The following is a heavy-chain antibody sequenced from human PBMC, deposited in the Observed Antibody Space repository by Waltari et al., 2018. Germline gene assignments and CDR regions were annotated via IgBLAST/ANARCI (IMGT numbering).Heavy chain of an antibody. V-gene: IGHV3-30*02. CDR1: GFTFSSYG. D-gene: IGHD3-16*02. CDR2: IRYDGSNK. Sequence: QVQLVESGGGVVQPGGSLRLSCAASGFTFSSYGMHWVRQAPGKGLAWVAFIRYDGSNKYYADSVKGRFTISRDNSKNTLYLQMNSLRAEDTAVYYCAKGHLGELSLYYFDYWGQGTLVTVSS. J-gene: IGHJ4*02. CDR3: AKGHLGELSLYYFDY.